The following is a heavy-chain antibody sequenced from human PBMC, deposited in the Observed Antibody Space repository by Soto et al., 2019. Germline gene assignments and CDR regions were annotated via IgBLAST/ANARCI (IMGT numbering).Heavy chain of an antibody. CDR1: GYTFTSYG. CDR3: ARDLRVGYCSGGSCPSKYYFDY. D-gene: IGHD2-15*01. J-gene: IGHJ4*02. V-gene: IGHV1-18*01. CDR2: ISAYNGNT. Sequence: ASVKVSCKASGYTFTSYGISWVRQAPGQGLEWMGWISAYNGNTNYAQKLQGRVTMTTDTSTSTAYMELRSLRSDDTAVYYCARDLRVGYCSGGSCPSKYYFDYWGQGTLVTVS.